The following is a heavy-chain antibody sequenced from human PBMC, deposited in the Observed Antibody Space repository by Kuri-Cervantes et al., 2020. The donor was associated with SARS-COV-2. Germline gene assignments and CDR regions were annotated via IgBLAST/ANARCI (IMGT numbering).Heavy chain of an antibody. D-gene: IGHD6-19*01. Sequence: GGSLRLSCVASGFTSSAYTLNWVRQAPGKGLEWVSSISSSSSYIYYADSVKGRFTISRDNAKNSLYLQMNSLRAEDTAVYYCARSRYSSGWYSIAHDYWGQGTLVTVSS. J-gene: IGHJ4*02. CDR2: ISSSSSYI. V-gene: IGHV3-21*01. CDR1: GFTSSAYT. CDR3: ARSRYSSGWYSIAHDY.